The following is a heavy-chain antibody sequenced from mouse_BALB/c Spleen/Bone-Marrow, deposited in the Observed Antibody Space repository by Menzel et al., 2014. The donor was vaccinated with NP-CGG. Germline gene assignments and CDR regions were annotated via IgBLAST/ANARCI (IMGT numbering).Heavy chain of an antibody. V-gene: IGHV7-3*02. J-gene: IGHJ2*01. CDR3: ARDRGGLLFDY. CDR2: IENKANGYTT. CDR1: GFTFXDYY. D-gene: IGHD1-1*01. Sequence: DVKLVESGGGLVQPGGSLRLPCATSGFTFXDYYMNWVRQPPGKALEWLGFIENKANGYTTEYSASVKGRFTISRDNSQSILYLQMNTLRAEDSATYYCARDRGGLLFDYWGQGATLTVSS.